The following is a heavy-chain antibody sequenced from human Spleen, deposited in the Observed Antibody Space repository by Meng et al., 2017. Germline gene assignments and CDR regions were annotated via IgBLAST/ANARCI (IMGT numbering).Heavy chain of an antibody. J-gene: IGHJ6*02. CDR1: GFTFDDYA. V-gene: IGHV3-7*01. Sequence: GGSLRLSCAASGFTFDDYAMHWVRQAPGKGLEWVANIKQDGSEKYYVDSVKGRFTISRDNAKNSLYLQMNSLRAEDTAVYYCATSGPYYGSGSYGLWYYYGMDVWGQGTTVTVSS. D-gene: IGHD3-10*01. CDR3: ATSGPYYGSGSYGLWYYYGMDV. CDR2: IKQDGSEK.